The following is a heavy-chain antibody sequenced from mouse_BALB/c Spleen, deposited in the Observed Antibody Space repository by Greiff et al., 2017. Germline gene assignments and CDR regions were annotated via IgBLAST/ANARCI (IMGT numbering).Heavy chain of an antibody. CDR3: ARKGVYDYDENYYAMDY. Sequence: EVMLVESGPGLVKPSQSLSLTCPVTGYSITSDYAWNWIRQFPGNKLEWMGYISYSGSTSYNPSLKSRISITRDTSKNQFFLQLNSVTTEDTATYYCARKGVYDYDENYYAMDYWGQGTSVTVSS. D-gene: IGHD2-4*01. CDR2: ISYSGST. V-gene: IGHV3-2*02. CDR1: GYSITSDYA. J-gene: IGHJ4*01.